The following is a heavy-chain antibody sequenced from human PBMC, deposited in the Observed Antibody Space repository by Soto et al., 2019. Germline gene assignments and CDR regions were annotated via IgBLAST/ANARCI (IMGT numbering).Heavy chain of an antibody. Sequence: QVQLQDSGPGLVKPSETLSLTCAVYGGSISSNKWWSWVRQPPGKGLEWIGEIYHSGSTNYNPSLTSRVTISLDKSKNQFSLKLTSVTAADSAVYYCARDDHIVVVPTSLGAMDVWGQGTTVTVSS. CDR3: ARDDHIVVVPTSLGAMDV. V-gene: IGHV4-4*02. CDR1: GGSISSNKW. CDR2: IYHSGST. D-gene: IGHD2-2*01. J-gene: IGHJ6*02.